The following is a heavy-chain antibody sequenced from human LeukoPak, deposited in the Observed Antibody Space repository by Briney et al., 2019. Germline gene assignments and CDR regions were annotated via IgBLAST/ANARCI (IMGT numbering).Heavy chain of an antibody. CDR2: TYYRSKWYN. Sequence: SETLSLTCVVSGDSVSSKNGAWNWIRQSPSRGLEWLGRTYYRSKWYNDYAESMEGRMTISQDTSKNQYSLHLNSVTPDDTAVYYCARDFGTTGWHTFDYWGQGTLVTVSS. CDR3: ARDFGTTGWHTFDY. V-gene: IGHV6-1*01. J-gene: IGHJ4*02. CDR1: GDSVSSKNGA. D-gene: IGHD6-19*01.